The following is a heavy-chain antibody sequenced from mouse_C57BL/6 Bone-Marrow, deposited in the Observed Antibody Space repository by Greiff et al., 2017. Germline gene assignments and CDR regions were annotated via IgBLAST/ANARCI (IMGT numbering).Heavy chain of an antibody. CDR1: GYTFTSYW. V-gene: IGHV1-59*01. CDR3: ASIYYDYDAY. J-gene: IGHJ3*01. Sequence: QVQLQQPGAELVRPGTSVKLSCKASGYTFTSYWMHWVKQRPGQGLEWIGVIDPSDSYTNYNQKFKGKATLTVDTSSSTAYMQLSSLTSEDSAVYYCASIYYDYDAYWGQGALVTVSA. D-gene: IGHD2-4*01. CDR2: IDPSDSYT.